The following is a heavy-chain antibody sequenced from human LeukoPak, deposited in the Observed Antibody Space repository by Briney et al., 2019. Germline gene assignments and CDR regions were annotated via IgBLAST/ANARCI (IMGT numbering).Heavy chain of an antibody. V-gene: IGHV4-59*01. CDR1: GGSISSYY. CDR3: AGEGGTGFDY. D-gene: IGHD1-1*01. CDR2: IYYSGST. J-gene: IGHJ4*02. Sequence: SETLSLTCTVSGGSISSYYWSWIRQPPGKGLEWIGYIYYSGSTNYNPSLKSRVTISVDTSKNQFSLKLSSVTAADTAVYYCAGEGGTGFDYWGQGTLVTVSS.